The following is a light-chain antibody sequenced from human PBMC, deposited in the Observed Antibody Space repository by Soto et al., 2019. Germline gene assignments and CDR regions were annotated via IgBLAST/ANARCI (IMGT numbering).Light chain of an antibody. J-gene: IGLJ2*01. CDR3: QSYDSSLIGVV. Sequence: QAVVTQTPSVSGAPGQRVTISCTGSSSNIGAGYDVHWYQQLPGTAPKVLIYGNTNRPSGVPDRFSGSKSDTSASLAISGLQAEDEAVYYCQSYDSSLIGVVFGGGTKLTVL. CDR1: SSNIGAGYD. CDR2: GNT. V-gene: IGLV1-40*01.